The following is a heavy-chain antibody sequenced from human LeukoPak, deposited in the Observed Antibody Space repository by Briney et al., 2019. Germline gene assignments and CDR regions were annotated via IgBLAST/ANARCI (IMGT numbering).Heavy chain of an antibody. CDR3: ARGNKYPGAFDY. J-gene: IGHJ4*02. Sequence: PSETLSLTCSVSFGSIRDYYWSWIRQPPGKGLEWIGYIYNSGTTSYNPSLKGQVTISVDTSKNQFSLKLSSVTAADTAVYYCARGNKYPGAFDYWGQGTLVTVSS. CDR1: FGSIRDYY. V-gene: IGHV4-59*01. D-gene: IGHD1/OR15-1a*01. CDR2: IYNSGTT.